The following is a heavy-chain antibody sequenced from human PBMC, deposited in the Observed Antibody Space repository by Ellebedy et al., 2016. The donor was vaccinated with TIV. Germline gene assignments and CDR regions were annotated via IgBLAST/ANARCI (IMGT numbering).Heavy chain of an antibody. Sequence: ASVKVSCKASGYTFTSYYMHWVRQAPGQGLEWMGWMNPNSGNTGYAQKFQGRVTMTEDTSTDTAYMELSSLRSEDTAVYYCATDLRYCTDGVCFKRYDAFDIWGQGTMVTVSS. CDR3: ATDLRYCTDGVCFKRYDAFDI. CDR2: MNPNSGNT. J-gene: IGHJ3*02. D-gene: IGHD2-8*01. CDR1: GYTFTSYY. V-gene: IGHV1-8*02.